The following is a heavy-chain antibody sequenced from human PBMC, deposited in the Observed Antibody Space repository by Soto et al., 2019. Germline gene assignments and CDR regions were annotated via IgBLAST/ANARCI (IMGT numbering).Heavy chain of an antibody. D-gene: IGHD2-2*01. J-gene: IGHJ4*02. CDR1: GFTFSSYA. CDR3: AKSIAVSAAILY. V-gene: IGHV3-23*01. CDR2: IGGSGGST. Sequence: EVQLLESGGGLVQPGGSLRLSCAASGFTFSSYAMSWVRQPPGKGLEWVSAIGGSGGSTYYADSVKGRFTISRDNSKNPLYLQMNSLRAEDTAVYYCAKSIAVSAAILYWGQGTLVTVSS.